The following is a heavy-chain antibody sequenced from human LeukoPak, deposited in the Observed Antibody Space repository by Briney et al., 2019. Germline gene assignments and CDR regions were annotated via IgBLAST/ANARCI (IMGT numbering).Heavy chain of an antibody. CDR1: GYTFTGYY. Sequence: ASVNVSCKASGYTFTGYYMHWVRQAPGQGLEWMGWINPNSGGTNYAQKFQGRVTMTRDTSISTAYMELSRLRSDDTAVYYCAREAFWSGYYTQRETIWFDPWGQGTLVTVSS. V-gene: IGHV1-2*02. CDR2: INPNSGGT. D-gene: IGHD3-3*01. J-gene: IGHJ5*02. CDR3: AREAFWSGYYTQRETIWFDP.